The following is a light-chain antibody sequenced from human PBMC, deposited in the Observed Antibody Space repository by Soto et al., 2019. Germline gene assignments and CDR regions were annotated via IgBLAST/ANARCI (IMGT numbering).Light chain of an antibody. J-gene: IGLJ2*01. Sequence: QSVLIQLPSVSGSPGQSVTISCTGTSTDVGSYDSVSWYQHHPGTVPKPMIYYVNALPSGVPDRFSGSKSGNTASLTISGLQTEDDSHYYCCSYANGNTLLFGGGTKLTVL. CDR2: YVN. CDR1: STDVGSYDS. V-gene: IGLV2-11*01. CDR3: CSYANGNTLL.